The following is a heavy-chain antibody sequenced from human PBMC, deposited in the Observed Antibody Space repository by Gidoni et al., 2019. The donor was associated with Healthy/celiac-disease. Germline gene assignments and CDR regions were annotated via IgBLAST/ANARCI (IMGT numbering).Heavy chain of an antibody. Sequence: QVQLVQSGAEVKKPGASVKVSCKASGYTFPSYYMHWVRQAPGQGLEWMGLINPSGGSTSYAQKFQGRVTMTRDTSTSTVYMELSSLRSEDTAVYYCARACTDYDFWSGGIKSCWFDPWGQGTLVTVSS. CDR3: ARACTDYDFWSGGIKSCWFDP. D-gene: IGHD3-3*01. V-gene: IGHV1-46*01. CDR1: GYTFPSYY. J-gene: IGHJ5*02. CDR2: INPSGGST.